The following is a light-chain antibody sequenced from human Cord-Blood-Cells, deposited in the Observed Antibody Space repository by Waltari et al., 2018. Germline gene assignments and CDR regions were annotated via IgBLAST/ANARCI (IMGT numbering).Light chain of an antibody. CDR2: EGS. V-gene: IGLV2-23*03. Sequence: QSALTQPPSVSGSPGQSITIPCTGTSSDVGRSKLVSWYQQHPGKAPKLMIYEGSKRPSGVSNRFSGSKSGNTASLTISGLQAEDEADYYCCSYAGSSTFVVFGGGTKLTVL. CDR3: CSYAGSSTFVV. J-gene: IGLJ2*01. CDR1: SSDVGRSKL.